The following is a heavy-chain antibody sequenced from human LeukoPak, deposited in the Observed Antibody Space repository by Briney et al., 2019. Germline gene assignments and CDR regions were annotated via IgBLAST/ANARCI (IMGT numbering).Heavy chain of an antibody. D-gene: IGHD1-7*01. CDR3: ARDPNWNYATSDAFDI. CDR1: GFTFSSYS. V-gene: IGHV3-21*01. Sequence: PGGSLRLSCAASGFTFSSYSMNWVRQAPGKGLEWVSSISSSSSYIYYADSVKGRFTISRDNAKNSLYLQMNSLRAEDTAVYYCARDPNWNYATSDAFDIWGQGTMVTVSS. J-gene: IGHJ3*02. CDR2: ISSSSSYI.